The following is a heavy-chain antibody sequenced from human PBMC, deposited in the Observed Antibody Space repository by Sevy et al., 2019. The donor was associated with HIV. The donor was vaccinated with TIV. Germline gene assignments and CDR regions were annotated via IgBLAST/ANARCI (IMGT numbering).Heavy chain of an antibody. Sequence: GESLKISCAASGFTFSSYGIHWVRQAPGKGLEWVATIWYDGSKKYYVDSVKGRFNISRDNSKNTLYLRMNSLRAEDTAVYYCAREGRQNDYYYMDVWGKGTTVTVSS. CDR1: GFTFSSYG. CDR3: AREGRQNDYYYMDV. V-gene: IGHV3-33*01. J-gene: IGHJ6*03. CDR2: IWYDGSKK.